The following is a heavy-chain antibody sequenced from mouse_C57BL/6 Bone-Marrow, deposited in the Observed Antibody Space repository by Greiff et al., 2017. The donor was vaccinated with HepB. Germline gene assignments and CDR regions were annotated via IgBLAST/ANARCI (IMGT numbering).Heavy chain of an antibody. Sequence: QVQLQQSGAELVRPGTSVKMSCKASGYTFTNYWIGWAKQRPGHGLEWIGDIYPGGGYTNYNEKFKGKATLTADKSSSTAYMQFSSLTSEDSAIYYCARGKGISNRDYAMDYWGQGTSVTVSS. V-gene: IGHV1-63*01. J-gene: IGHJ4*01. D-gene: IGHD2-5*01. CDR3: ARGKGISNRDYAMDY. CDR2: IYPGGGYT. CDR1: GYTFTNYW.